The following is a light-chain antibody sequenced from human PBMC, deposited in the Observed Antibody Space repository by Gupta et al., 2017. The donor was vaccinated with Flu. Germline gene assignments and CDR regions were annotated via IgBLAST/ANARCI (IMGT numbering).Light chain of an antibody. CDR2: ASS. J-gene: IGKJ2*03. CDR3: QQSYSAPYS. Sequence: DIQVTQSPSSLSASVGDRVTITCRTSESIASFLNWYQHKPGRAPRLLIYASSSLQSGVPSRFSGSGSRTDFSLTIGSLQAEDFATYYCQQSYSAPYSFGQGTRLEIK. V-gene: IGKV1-39*01. CDR1: ESIASF.